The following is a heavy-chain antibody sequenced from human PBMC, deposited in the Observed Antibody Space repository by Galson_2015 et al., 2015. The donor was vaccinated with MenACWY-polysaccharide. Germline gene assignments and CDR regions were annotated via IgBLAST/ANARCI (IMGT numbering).Heavy chain of an antibody. D-gene: IGHD5-18*01. CDR3: ARGYIADD. CDR1: GFTFSTYW. Sequence: SLRLSCAASGFTFSTYWMHWVRQAPGKGLVWVSRIKSDGSSTNYADSVKGRFTISRDNAKNTLYLQMNSLRAEDTALYYCARGYIADDCGQGTLVTVSA. CDR2: IKSDGSST. J-gene: IGHJ4*02. V-gene: IGHV3-74*01.